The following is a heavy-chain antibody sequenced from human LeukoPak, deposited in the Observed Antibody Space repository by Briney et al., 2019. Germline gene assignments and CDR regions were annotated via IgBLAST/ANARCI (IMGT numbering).Heavy chain of an antibody. CDR1: GGSISSNYC. CDR2: FFYSGST. CDR3: ARARGRYIDFLDY. J-gene: IGHJ4*02. V-gene: IGHV4-39*02. D-gene: IGHD3-9*01. Sequence: SETLSLTCTVSGGSISSNYCWGWIRQPPGKGLEWIVSFFYSGSTYYNPSLKSRVTISVDTSKNQFSLRLSSVTAADTAVYYCARARGRYIDFLDYWGQGTLITVSS.